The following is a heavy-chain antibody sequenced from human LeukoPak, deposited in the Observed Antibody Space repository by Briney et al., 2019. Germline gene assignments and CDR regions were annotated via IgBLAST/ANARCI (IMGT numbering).Heavy chain of an antibody. CDR1: GYTFTGYY. CDR2: INPNSGGT. CDR3: ARRGITGTPISDY. D-gene: IGHD1-20*01. V-gene: IGHV1-2*02. Sequence: ASVRFSCKASGYTFTGYYMHWVRQAPGQGLEWMGWINPNSGGTNYAQKFQGRVTMTRDTSISTAYMELSRLRSDDTAVYYCARRGITGTPISDYWGQGTLVTVSS. J-gene: IGHJ4*02.